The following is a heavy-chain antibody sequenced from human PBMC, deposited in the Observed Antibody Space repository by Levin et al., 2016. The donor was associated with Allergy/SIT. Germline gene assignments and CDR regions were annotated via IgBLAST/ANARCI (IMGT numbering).Heavy chain of an antibody. CDR1: GYTFTSFA. V-gene: IGHV1-3*01. CDR3: ARTLIRTTVDGRYFDL. J-gene: IGHJ2*01. Sequence: ASVKVSCKASGYTFTSFAMHWVRQAPGQRLEWMGWVNAGNGNTKYSQKFQDRVTITRDTSASIAYMELNSLTSEDTAVYYCARTLIRTTVDGRYFDLWGRGTLVTVSS. D-gene: IGHD4-23*01. CDR2: VNAGNGNT.